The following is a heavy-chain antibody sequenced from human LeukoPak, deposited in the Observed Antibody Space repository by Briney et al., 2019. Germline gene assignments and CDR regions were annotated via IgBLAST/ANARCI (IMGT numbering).Heavy chain of an antibody. V-gene: IGHV3-23*01. D-gene: IGHD3-10*01. CDR1: GFDFSSYA. CDR2: ISRRVDYT. J-gene: IGHJ4*02. Sequence: PGGSLRLSCAASGFDFSSYAMSWVRQPPGKGLEWVSVISRRVDYTYYADSVKGRFTISRDNSKNTLYLQMNSLRAEDTAVYYCANDYRSGSFHDFWGQGTLVTVSS. CDR3: ANDYRSGSFHDF.